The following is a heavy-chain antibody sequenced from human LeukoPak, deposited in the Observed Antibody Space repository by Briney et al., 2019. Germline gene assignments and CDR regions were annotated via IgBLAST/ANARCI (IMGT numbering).Heavy chain of an antibody. Sequence: AGGSLRLSCAASGFTFSSYGMHWVRQAPGKGLEWVAVIWYDGSNKYYADPVKGRFTISRDNSKNTLYLQMNSLRAEDTAVYYCARAERWLQVPYFDYWGQGTLVTVSS. CDR3: ARAERWLQVPYFDY. D-gene: IGHD5-24*01. CDR2: IWYDGSNK. J-gene: IGHJ4*02. CDR1: GFTFSSYG. V-gene: IGHV3-33*01.